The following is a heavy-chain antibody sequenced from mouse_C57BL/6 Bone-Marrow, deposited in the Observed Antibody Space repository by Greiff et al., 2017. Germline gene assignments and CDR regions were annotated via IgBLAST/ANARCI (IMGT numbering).Heavy chain of an antibody. Sequence: QVQLQQSGPGLVQPSQSLSITCTVSGFSLTSYGVHWVRQSPGKGLEWLGVIWSGGSTDYNAAFISRLSISKDNSKIQVFFKMNSLQADDTAIYYCARIYYYGQRYFDVWGTGTTVTVSS. V-gene: IGHV2-2*01. CDR3: ARIYYYGQRYFDV. CDR1: GFSLTSYG. J-gene: IGHJ1*03. CDR2: IWSGGST. D-gene: IGHD1-1*01.